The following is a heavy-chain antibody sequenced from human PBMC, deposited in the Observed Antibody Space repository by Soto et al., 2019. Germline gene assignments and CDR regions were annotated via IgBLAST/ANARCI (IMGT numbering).Heavy chain of an antibody. CDR3: ARDLSPSFSDIPYVAFDV. J-gene: IGHJ3*01. Sequence: EVQLVESGGGLVQPGGSLRLSCVASGFTFSRYWMTWVRQAPGKGLEWVANIKQDGSRQNYVDSVKGRFTISRDSAKNSLYLQMNSLRVEDTAVYYCARDLSPSFSDIPYVAFDVWGQGTVVTVSS. CDR2: IKQDGSRQ. D-gene: IGHD1-26*01. V-gene: IGHV3-7*04. CDR1: GFTFSRYW.